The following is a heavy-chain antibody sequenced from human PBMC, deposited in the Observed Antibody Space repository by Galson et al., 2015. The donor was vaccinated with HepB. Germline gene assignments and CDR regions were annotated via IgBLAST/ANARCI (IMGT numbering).Heavy chain of an antibody. D-gene: IGHD3-16*01. V-gene: IGHV1-3*01. CDR1: GYTFNTYD. CDR2: INAGSGYT. CDR3: ARNGGGLDY. Sequence: CKASGYTFNTYDIYWVRQAPGQRLECMGWINAGSGYTIYAQKFQGRVTITRDTSATTAYMELSSLTSEDTAVYYCARNGGGLDYWGQGTLVSVSS. J-gene: IGHJ4*02.